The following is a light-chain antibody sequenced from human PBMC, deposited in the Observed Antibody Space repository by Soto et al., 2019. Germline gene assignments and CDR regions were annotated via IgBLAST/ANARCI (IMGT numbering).Light chain of an antibody. CDR2: GAS. J-gene: IGKJ5*01. Sequence: EIVMTQSPATLSVSPGERATLSCRASQSIASNLAWYQQRPGQPPRLVIFGASTRATGIPARFSGSGSGTEFTLTISSLQSEDFAVYYCQQCNNWPLTFGQGTRLEIK. CDR1: QSIASN. CDR3: QQCNNWPLT. V-gene: IGKV3-15*01.